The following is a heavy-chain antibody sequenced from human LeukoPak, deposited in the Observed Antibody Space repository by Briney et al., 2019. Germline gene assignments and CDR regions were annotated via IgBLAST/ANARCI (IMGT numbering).Heavy chain of an antibody. Sequence: PGGSLRLSCAASGFTVSSSYISWVRQAPGKGLEWVSVIYAGDSTYYADSVKGRFIISRDNSKNTVYLQMDSLRAEDTAVYYCARSCTHYDFWSGYTYQNYFDPWGQGTLVTVSS. CDR3: ARSCTHYDFWSGYTYQNYFDP. J-gene: IGHJ5*02. CDR2: IYAGDST. D-gene: IGHD3-3*01. V-gene: IGHV3-53*01. CDR1: GFTVSSSY.